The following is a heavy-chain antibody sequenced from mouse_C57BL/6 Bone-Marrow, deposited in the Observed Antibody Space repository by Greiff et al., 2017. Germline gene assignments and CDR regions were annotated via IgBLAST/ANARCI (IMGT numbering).Heavy chain of an antibody. CDR3: TIPITTVVAGDY. J-gene: IGHJ2*01. Sequence: EVKLMESGAELVRSGASAKLSCTASGFNIKDYYMHWVKQRPEQGLEWIGRIDHEDGDTESAPNFQGKATMTADTSSNTAYLQLSSLTSEDTAVYYCTIPITTVVAGDYWGQGATLTVSS. V-gene: IGHV14-1*01. CDR1: GFNIKDYY. D-gene: IGHD1-1*01. CDR2: IDHEDGDT.